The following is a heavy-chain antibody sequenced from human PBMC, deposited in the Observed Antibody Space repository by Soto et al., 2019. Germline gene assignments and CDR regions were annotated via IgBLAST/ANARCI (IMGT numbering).Heavy chain of an antibody. V-gene: IGHV3-15*07. Sequence: GSLRLSCAASGFTLSNARMNWVRQAPGKGLEWVGRIKSKTDGGTTDYAAPVKGRFTISRDDSKNTLYLQMNSLKTEDTAVYYCTTGELQPPWFDPWGQGTLVTVSS. J-gene: IGHJ5*02. CDR1: GFTLSNAR. CDR2: IKSKTDGGTT. CDR3: TTGELQPPWFDP. D-gene: IGHD1-26*01.